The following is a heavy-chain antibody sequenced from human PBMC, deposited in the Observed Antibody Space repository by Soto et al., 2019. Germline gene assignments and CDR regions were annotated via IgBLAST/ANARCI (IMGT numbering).Heavy chain of an antibody. CDR3: ARGEVWFGPLDY. V-gene: IGHV3-30-3*01. CDR1: GFTFSSYA. J-gene: IGHJ4*02. CDR2: ISYDGSNK. Sequence: GGSLRLSCAASGFTFSSYAMHWVRQAPGKGLEWVAVISYDGSNKYYADSVKGRFTISRDNSKNTLYLQMNSLRAEDTAVYYCARGEVWFGPLDYWGQGTLVTVFS. D-gene: IGHD3-10*01.